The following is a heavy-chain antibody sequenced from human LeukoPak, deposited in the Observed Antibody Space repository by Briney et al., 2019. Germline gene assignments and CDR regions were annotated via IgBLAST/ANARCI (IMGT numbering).Heavy chain of an antibody. CDR3: ARPSTYPGAFDI. CDR2: ILYDGVNK. J-gene: IGHJ3*02. Sequence: PGGSLRLSCAASGFTFSSYAIHWVRQAPGKGPEWVAVILYDGVNKYYADSVKGRFTISRDNSKNTLYLQMNSLRAEDTAVYYCARPSTYPGAFDIWGQGTMVTVSS. CDR1: GFTFSSYA. V-gene: IGHV3-30*04.